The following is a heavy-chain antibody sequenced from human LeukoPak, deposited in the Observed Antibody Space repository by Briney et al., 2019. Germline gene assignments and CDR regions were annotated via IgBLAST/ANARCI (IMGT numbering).Heavy chain of an antibody. Sequence: GGSLRLSCSASGFTFSSYVMHWVRQAPGKGLEYVSAISSNGGSTYYADSVKGRFTISRDNSKNTLYLQMNSLRVEDTAVYYCVKGHGGGTYSGYDLPRSYYGMDVWGQGTTVTVSS. CDR2: ISSNGGST. J-gene: IGHJ6*02. V-gene: IGHV3-64D*06. CDR1: GFTFSSYV. D-gene: IGHD5-12*01. CDR3: VKGHGGGTYSGYDLPRSYYGMDV.